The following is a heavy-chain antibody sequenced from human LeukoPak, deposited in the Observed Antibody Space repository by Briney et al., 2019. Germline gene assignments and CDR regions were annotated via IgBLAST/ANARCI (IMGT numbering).Heavy chain of an antibody. V-gene: IGHV1-69*04. CDR1: GGTFSSYA. Sequence: ASVKVSCKASGGTFSSYAISWLRQAPGQGLEWMGRIIPILGIANYAQKFQGRVTITADKSTSTAYMELSSLRSEDTAVYYCASGWATTPYYYGMDVWGQGTLVTVSS. D-gene: IGHD1-26*01. CDR2: IIPILGIA. CDR3: ASGWATTPYYYGMDV. J-gene: IGHJ6*02.